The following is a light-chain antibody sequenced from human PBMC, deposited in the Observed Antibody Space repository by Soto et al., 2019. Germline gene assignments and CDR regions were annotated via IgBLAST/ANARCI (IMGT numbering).Light chain of an antibody. J-gene: IGLJ1*01. CDR2: EVS. Sequence: QSVLTQPASVSGSPGQSITISCTGTSSDVGGYNYVSWYQQHPGKAPKLMIYEVSTRPSGVSNRFSGSKSGNTASLTISGIQAEHPADYYCSSYTSSSTLENVFGTGTKVTVL. V-gene: IGLV2-14*01. CDR3: SSYTSSSTLENV. CDR1: SSDVGGYNY.